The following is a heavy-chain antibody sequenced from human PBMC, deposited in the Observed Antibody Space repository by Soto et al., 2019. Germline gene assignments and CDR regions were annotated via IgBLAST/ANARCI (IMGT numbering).Heavy chain of an antibody. V-gene: IGHV1-18*01. D-gene: IGHD2-2*01. Sequence: AASVKVSCKASGYTFTSYGISWVRQAPGQGLEWMGWISAYNGNTNYAQKLQGRVTMTTDTSTSTAYMELRSLRSDDTAVYYCARDVGGVVPAAKGFWFDPWGQGTLVTVSS. CDR1: GYTFTSYG. J-gene: IGHJ5*02. CDR3: ARDVGGVVPAAKGFWFDP. CDR2: ISAYNGNT.